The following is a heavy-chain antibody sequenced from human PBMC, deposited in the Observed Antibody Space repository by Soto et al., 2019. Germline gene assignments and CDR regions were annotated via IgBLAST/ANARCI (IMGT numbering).Heavy chain of an antibody. CDR3: ARVVRYFAGLRDYFDY. J-gene: IGHJ4*02. V-gene: IGHV4-30-4*01. Sequence: QVQLQESGPGLVKPSQTLSLTCTVSGGSVSSGDYYWSWIRQPPGKGLEWIGYIYYSGSTYYNPSLKSRVTISGDTSKNPFALKLNSVTAADTAVYYCARVVRYFAGLRDYFDYWGQGTLVTVSS. CDR2: IYYSGST. CDR1: GGSVSSGDYY. D-gene: IGHD3-9*01.